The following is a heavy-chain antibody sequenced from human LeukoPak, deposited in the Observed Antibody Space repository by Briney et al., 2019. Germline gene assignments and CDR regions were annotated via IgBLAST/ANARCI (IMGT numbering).Heavy chain of an antibody. V-gene: IGHV1-18*01. CDR1: GYTFSSYG. D-gene: IGHD2-15*01. J-gene: IGHJ4*02. Sequence: GASVKVSCKASGYTFSSYGISWVRQAPGQGLEWMGWISGYNGNTNYVQKFQGRVTMTSDTSTSTAYMELRSLRSDDTAVYYCAREILGYCSGGNCYEGGYWGQGTLVTVSS. CDR3: AREILGYCSGGNCYEGGY. CDR2: ISGYNGNT.